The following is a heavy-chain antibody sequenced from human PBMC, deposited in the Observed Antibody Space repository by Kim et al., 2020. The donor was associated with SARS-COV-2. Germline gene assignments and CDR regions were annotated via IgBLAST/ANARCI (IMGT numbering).Heavy chain of an antibody. CDR3: TRSADPGIAAAGDY. D-gene: IGHD6-13*01. J-gene: IGHJ4*02. V-gene: IGHV3-20*03. Sequence: YAGSVRGRFTVARDNAKNSLYLQMNSLRADDTALYYCTRSADPGIAAAGDYWGQGTLVTVSS.